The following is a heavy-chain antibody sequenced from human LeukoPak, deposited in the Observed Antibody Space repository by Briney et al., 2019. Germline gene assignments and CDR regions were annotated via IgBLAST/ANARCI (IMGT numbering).Heavy chain of an antibody. CDR1: GFTFSSYA. V-gene: IGHV3-23*01. Sequence: PGGSLRLSCAASGFTFSSYAMSWVRQAPGKGLEWVSAISGSGGSTYYADSVKGRFTISRDNSKNTLYLQMNSLRAEDTAVYYCAEYMGTGWSHYYYYGMDVWGQGITVTVSS. CDR2: ISGSGGST. J-gene: IGHJ6*02. D-gene: IGHD1-14*01. CDR3: AEYMGTGWSHYYYYGMDV.